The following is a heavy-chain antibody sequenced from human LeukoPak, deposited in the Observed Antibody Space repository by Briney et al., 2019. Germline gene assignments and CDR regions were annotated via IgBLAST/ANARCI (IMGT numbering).Heavy chain of an antibody. D-gene: IGHD1-26*01. Sequence: GGALRLSCGGSGFTFNSYSMNWVRQAPGKGLEWVASIIGSGSEMFYADSLKGRFTISRDNSKNSLYLQMNSLRVEDTAVYYCAKVQSDIVGAMFFSFDVWGQGTMVSVSS. CDR3: AKVQSDIVGAMFFSFDV. V-gene: IGHV3-21*06. J-gene: IGHJ3*01. CDR1: GFTFNSYS. CDR2: IIGSGSEM.